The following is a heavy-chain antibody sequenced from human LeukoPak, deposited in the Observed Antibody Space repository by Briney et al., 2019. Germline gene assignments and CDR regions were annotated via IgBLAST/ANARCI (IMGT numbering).Heavy chain of an antibody. D-gene: IGHD3-22*01. CDR1: GFTFSSYW. Sequence: PGGSLRLSCAASGFTFSSYWMSWVRQAPGKGLEWVANIKHDGSVQYCVDSVKGRFTISRDNAKNSLYLQMNSLRADDTAVYYCARQKGYSDTAALDVWGKGTSVTVSS. J-gene: IGHJ6*04. CDR3: ARQKGYSDTAALDV. CDR2: IKHDGSVQ. V-gene: IGHV3-7*01.